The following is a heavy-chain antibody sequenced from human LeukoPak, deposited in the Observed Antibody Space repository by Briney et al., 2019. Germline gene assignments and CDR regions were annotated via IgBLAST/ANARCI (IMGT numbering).Heavy chain of an antibody. J-gene: IGHJ4*02. V-gene: IGHV4-39*01. CDR1: GGSISSSSYY. CDR3: ARLRTTNFHY. D-gene: IGHD4-17*01. Sequence: SETLSLTCTVSGGSISSSSYYWGWIRQPPGKGLEWIGSIYYSGSTYYNPSLKSRVTISVDTSKNQFSLKLSSVTAADTAVYYCARLRTTNFHYWGQGTLVTVSS. CDR2: IYYSGST.